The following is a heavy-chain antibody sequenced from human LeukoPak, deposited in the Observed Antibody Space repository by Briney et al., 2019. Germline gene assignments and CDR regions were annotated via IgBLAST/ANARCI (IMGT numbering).Heavy chain of an antibody. D-gene: IGHD3-22*01. CDR1: GFTFSSYG. J-gene: IGHJ4*02. CDR3: ARAHSFYDSSGTLDY. V-gene: IGHV3-33*08. Sequence: PGRSLRLSCAASGFTFSSYGMHWVRQAPGKGLEWVAVIWYDGSNKYYADSVKGRFTISRDNSKNTLYLQMNSLRAEDTAVYYCARAHSFYDSSGTLDYWGRGTLVTVSS. CDR2: IWYDGSNK.